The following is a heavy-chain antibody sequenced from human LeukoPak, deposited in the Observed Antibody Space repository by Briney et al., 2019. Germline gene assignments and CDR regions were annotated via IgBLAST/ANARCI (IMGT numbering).Heavy chain of an antibody. CDR1: GGSISSYY. J-gene: IGHJ5*02. CDR2: IYYSGST. V-gene: IGHV4-59*01. D-gene: IGHD3-16*01. CDR3: ARSYVDPLFDP. Sequence: SETLSLTCTVSGGSISSYYWSWIRQPPGKGLEWIGYIYYSGSTNYNPSLKRRVTISVDTSKNQFSLKLSSVTAADTAVYYCARSYVDPLFDPWGQGTLVTVSS.